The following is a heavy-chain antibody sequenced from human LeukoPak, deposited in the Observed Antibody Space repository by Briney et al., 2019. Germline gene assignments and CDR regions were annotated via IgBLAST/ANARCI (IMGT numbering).Heavy chain of an antibody. D-gene: IGHD6-19*01. J-gene: IGHJ4*02. CDR1: GYTFTGYY. CDR3: ARVRSPIALAGTRFDY. V-gene: IGHV1-2*06. CDR2: INPNSGGT. Sequence: GASVKVSCKASGYTFTGYYMHWVRQAPGQGLEWMGRINPNSGGTNYAQKFQGRVTMTRDTSISTAYMELSRLRSDDTAVYYCARVRSPIALAGTRFDYWGQGTLVTVSS.